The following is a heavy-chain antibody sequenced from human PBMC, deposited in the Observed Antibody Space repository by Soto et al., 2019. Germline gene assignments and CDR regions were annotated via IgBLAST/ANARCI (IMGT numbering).Heavy chain of an antibody. J-gene: IGHJ2*01. CDR2: IIPALGTA. CDR1: GGTFSSHT. V-gene: IGHV1-69*08. Sequence: QGQLVQSGAELKKPGSSVKVSCKASGGTFSSHTFSWVRQAPGQGLEWMGRIIPALGTATYAQKFQGRVTITADESATTVYMELNSLRSEDTAVYYCARPDFGDYWYFDLWGRGTLVTVSS. D-gene: IGHD4-17*01. CDR3: ARPDFGDYWYFDL.